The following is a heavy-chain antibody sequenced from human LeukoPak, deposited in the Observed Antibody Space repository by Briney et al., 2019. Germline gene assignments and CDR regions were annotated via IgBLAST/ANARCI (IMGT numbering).Heavy chain of an antibody. CDR2: INHSGST. J-gene: IGHJ4*02. CDR1: GGSFSGYY. V-gene: IGHV4-34*01. CDR3: ARARRYCSSTSCYLFDY. D-gene: IGHD2-2*01. Sequence: SETLSLTCAVYGGSFSGYYWSWIRQPPGKGLEWIGEINHSGSTNYNPSLTSRVTISVDTSKNQFSLKLSSVTAADTAVYYCARARRYCSSTSCYLFDYWGQGTLVTVSS.